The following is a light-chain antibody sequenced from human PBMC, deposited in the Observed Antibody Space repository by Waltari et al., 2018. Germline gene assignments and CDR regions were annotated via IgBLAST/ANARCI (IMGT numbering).Light chain of an antibody. V-gene: IGLV2-8*01. Sequence: QSALTQLPSASGSPGQSVTMSCTGTSSDVGGDNYCSCYQQHPGKAPNLLIYQVSKRPRGVPDRFSGSKCGNTASLTVYGLQAEDEAEYFCTSHAGTNSVFGGGTKLTVL. J-gene: IGLJ3*02. CDR2: QVS. CDR1: SSDVGGDNY. CDR3: TSHAGTNSV.